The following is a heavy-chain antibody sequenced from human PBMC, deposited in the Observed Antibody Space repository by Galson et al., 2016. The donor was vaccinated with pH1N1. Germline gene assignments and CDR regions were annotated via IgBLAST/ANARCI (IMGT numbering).Heavy chain of an antibody. CDR3: ARQYDFGDYRGDAFDI. CDR1: GYSFTSYW. D-gene: IGHD4-17*01. J-gene: IGHJ3*02. CDR2: VNPGGSTI. V-gene: IGHV5-51*03. Sequence: QSGAEVKKPGESLKISCKASGYSFTSYWIAWVRQVPGKGLEWVGVVNPGGSTIRYSPPFHGRVTISNDKSINTAYLQWISLKASDTATYYCARQYDFGDYRGDAFDIWGQGTMVIVSS.